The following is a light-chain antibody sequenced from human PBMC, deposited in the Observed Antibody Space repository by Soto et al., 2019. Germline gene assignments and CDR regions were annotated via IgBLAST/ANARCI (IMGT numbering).Light chain of an antibody. CDR3: GSYAGSSPYV. V-gene: IGLV2-23*02. CDR2: EVS. Sequence: QSVLTQPASVSGSPGQSITISCTGTSSDVGSYNLVSWYQQHPGKAPKLMIYEVSKRPSGVSNRFSGSKSGNTASLTISGLQSEDEADYYCGSYAGSSPYVFGTGTKFTVL. CDR1: SSDVGSYNL. J-gene: IGLJ1*01.